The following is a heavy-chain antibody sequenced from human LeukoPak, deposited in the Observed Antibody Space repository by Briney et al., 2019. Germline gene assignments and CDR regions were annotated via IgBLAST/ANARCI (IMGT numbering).Heavy chain of an antibody. CDR3: AREYGDFDY. CDR2: INTRGNT. V-gene: IGHV4-4*07. D-gene: IGHD4-17*01. Sequence: SETLSLTCIVSGGSISNYYWSWIRQPAGKGLQWIGRINTRGNTNYNPSLKSRVTMSVDTSKNQFSLKLHSLTAADTAVYYCAREYGDFDYWGQGTLATVSS. CDR1: GGSISNYY. J-gene: IGHJ4*02.